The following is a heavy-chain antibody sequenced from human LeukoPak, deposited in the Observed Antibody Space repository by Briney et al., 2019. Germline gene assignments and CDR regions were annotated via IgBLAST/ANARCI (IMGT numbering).Heavy chain of an antibody. CDR2: INYYGKT. CDR1: GNSISSSSYY. D-gene: IGHD3-16*01. J-gene: IGHJ4*02. Sequence: PSETQSLTCTVSGNSISSSSYYWVWIRQPPGKGLEWIGSINYYGKTYYNPSVKSRVTISVDTSKNQFSLMVRSVTAADTAVYYCGRSAGFVHFDHWGQGTLVTVTS. V-gene: IGHV4-39*07. CDR3: GRSAGFVHFDH.